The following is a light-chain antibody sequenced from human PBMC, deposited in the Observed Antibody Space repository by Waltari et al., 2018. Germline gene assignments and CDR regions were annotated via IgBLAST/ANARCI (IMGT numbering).Light chain of an antibody. CDR2: RKD. Sequence: QTVLTQPPSVSGTPGQRVTISCSGSSFNIGGNYVSLFPQLPGTAPKLLIYRKDGRPSGVPDRISGSKSGTSASLAISGLRSEDEAHYYCAAWDDSLSVSLFGGGTKLTVL. J-gene: IGLJ3*02. V-gene: IGLV1-47*01. CDR3: AAWDDSLSVSL. CDR1: SFNIGGNY.